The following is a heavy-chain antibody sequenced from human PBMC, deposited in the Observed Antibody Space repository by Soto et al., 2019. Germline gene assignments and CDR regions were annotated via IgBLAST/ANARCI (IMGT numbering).Heavy chain of an antibody. D-gene: IGHD6-25*01. CDR3: ATSTGFPGFDY. V-gene: IGHV3-66*01. Sequence: GVSLRLSFAASGFTVSSNYMSWVRQAPGKGLEWVSVLYSGGSTFYADSVKGRFTISRDNSKNTVYLQMNSLRGEDTAVYYCATSTGFPGFDYWGQGSLVTVSS. J-gene: IGHJ4*02. CDR2: LYSGGST. CDR1: GFTVSSNY.